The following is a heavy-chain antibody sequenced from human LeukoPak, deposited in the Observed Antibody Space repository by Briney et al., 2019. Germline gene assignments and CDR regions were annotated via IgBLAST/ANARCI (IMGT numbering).Heavy chain of an antibody. CDR1: GFTFSSYS. J-gene: IGHJ5*02. Sequence: PGGSLRLSCAASGFTFSSYSMNWVRQAPGKGLEWVSYISSSGSTIYYADSVKGRFTISRDNAKNSLYLQMNSLRAEDTAVYCCARSNGMVRANWFDPWGQGTLVTVSS. CDR2: ISSSGSTI. CDR3: ARSNGMVRANWFDP. D-gene: IGHD3-10*01. V-gene: IGHV3-48*04.